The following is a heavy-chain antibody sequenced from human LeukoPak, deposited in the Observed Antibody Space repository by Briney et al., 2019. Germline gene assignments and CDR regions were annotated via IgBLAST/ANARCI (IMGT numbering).Heavy chain of an antibody. J-gene: IGHJ4*02. CDR1: GFTFSSYS. CDR2: ISSSSSTI. Sequence: GGSLRLSCAASGFTFSSYSMNWVRQAPGKGLEWVSYISSSSSTIYYADSVKGRFTISRDNAKNSLYLQMNSLRVEDTAVYYCARDSSSSDSFDYWAREPWSPSPQ. D-gene: IGHD6-6*01. CDR3: ARDSSSSDSFDY. V-gene: IGHV3-48*04.